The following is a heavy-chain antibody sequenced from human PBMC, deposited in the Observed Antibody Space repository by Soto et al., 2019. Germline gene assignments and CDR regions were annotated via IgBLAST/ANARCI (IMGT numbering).Heavy chain of an antibody. Sequence: GGSLRLSCAASGFKFSDYGMSWVRQAPGKGLEWVGNIKHDTSEAHYADSVKGRFTITRDNIKNFLFLQMRDLRADDTASYYFARDGLLFSGPYRPSRFDYWGLGALVTVSS. V-gene: IGHV3-7*03. CDR3: ARDGLLFSGPYRPSRFDY. CDR2: IKHDTSEA. J-gene: IGHJ4*02. CDR1: GFKFSDYG. D-gene: IGHD3-16*02.